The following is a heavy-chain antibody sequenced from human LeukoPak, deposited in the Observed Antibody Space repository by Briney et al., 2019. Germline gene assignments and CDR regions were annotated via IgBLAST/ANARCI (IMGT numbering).Heavy chain of an antibody. V-gene: IGHV1-18*01. CDR2: ISGYNGNT. D-gene: IGHD3-10*01. CDR3: ARDSLYYGSGSYLGFDP. CDR1: GYTFTRYG. J-gene: IGHJ5*02. Sequence: ASVKVSCKASGYTFTRYGISWVRQAPGQGLEWMGWISGYNGNTNYAEKLQGRVTMTTDTSTSTVYMELRSLRSGDTAVYYCARDSLYYGSGSYLGFDPWGQGTLVTVSS.